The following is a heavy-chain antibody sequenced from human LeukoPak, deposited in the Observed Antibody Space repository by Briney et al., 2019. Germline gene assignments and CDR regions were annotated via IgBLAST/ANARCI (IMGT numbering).Heavy chain of an antibody. V-gene: IGHV1-46*01. J-gene: IGHJ6*02. Sequence: ASVKVSCKASGYTLTSYYMHWVRQAPGQGLEWMGIINPSGGSTSYAQKFQGRVTMTRDTSTSTVYMELSSLRSEDTAVYYCASLSGWQYYYYGMDVWGQGTTVTVSS. D-gene: IGHD6-19*01. CDR3: ASLSGWQYYYYGMDV. CDR1: GYTLTSYY. CDR2: INPSGGST.